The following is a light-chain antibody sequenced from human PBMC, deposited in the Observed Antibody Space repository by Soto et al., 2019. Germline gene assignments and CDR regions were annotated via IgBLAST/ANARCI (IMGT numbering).Light chain of an antibody. Sequence: QSALTQPASVSGSPGQSITISCTGTTSDIGSFTFVSWYQQHPGKVPKLMIFDVYRRPSGVSDRFSGSKSGNTASLTISGLQAEDEGDYYCSSYTSSSTDVFGSGTKLTVL. CDR2: DVY. CDR3: SSYTSSSTDV. CDR1: TSDIGSFTF. V-gene: IGLV2-14*03. J-gene: IGLJ1*01.